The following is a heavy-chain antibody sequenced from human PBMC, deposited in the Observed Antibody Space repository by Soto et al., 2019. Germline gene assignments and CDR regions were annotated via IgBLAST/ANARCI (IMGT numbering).Heavy chain of an antibody. CDR2: IWYDGSNK. V-gene: IGHV3-33*01. D-gene: IGHD5-18*01. J-gene: IGHJ5*02. Sequence: GGSLRLSCAASGFTFSSYGMHWVRQAPGKGLEWVAVIWYDGSNKYYADSVKGRFTISRDNSKNTLYLQMNSLRAEDTAVYYCAPSPPPKSDTAMVTWGQGTLVTVSS. CDR1: GFTFSSYG. CDR3: APSPPPKSDTAMVT.